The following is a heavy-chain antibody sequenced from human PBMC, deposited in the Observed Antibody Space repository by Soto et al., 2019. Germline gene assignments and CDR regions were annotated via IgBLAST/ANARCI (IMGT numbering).Heavy chain of an antibody. Sequence: GSLRLSCAASGFTFSSYAMSWVRQAPGKGLEWVSAISGSGGSTYYADSVKGRFTISRDNSKNTLYLQMNSLRAEDTAVYYCAKRDYYDSSGYLYYYYGMDVRGQGTTVTVSS. V-gene: IGHV3-23*01. CDR1: GFTFSSYA. CDR3: AKRDYYDSSGYLYYYYGMDV. J-gene: IGHJ6*02. D-gene: IGHD3-22*01. CDR2: ISGSGGST.